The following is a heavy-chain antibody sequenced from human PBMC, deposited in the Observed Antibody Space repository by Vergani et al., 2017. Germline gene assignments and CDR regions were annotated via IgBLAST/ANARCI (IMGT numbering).Heavy chain of an antibody. Sequence: EKQLVQSGSETKKPGESLKISCQAFRYIFSNFWIGWVRQRPGRGLEWMGIIYPGDSEVKSNPTFRGQVIFSVDTSVNTAYLQWRILQASDTATYFCASGGHGSENGGALQLWGQGTNITVSS. D-gene: IGHD3-10*01. V-gene: IGHV5-51*01. CDR2: IYPGDSEV. CDR3: ASGGHGSENGGALQL. CDR1: RYIFSNFW. J-gene: IGHJ3*01.